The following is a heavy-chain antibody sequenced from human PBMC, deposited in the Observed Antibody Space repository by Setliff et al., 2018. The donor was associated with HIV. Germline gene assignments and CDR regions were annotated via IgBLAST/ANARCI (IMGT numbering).Heavy chain of an antibody. V-gene: IGHV1-18*01. Sequence: GASVKVSCKASGYTFTSYGISWVRQAPGQGLEWMGWISAYNGNTNYEQKLQGRVTMTTDTSTSTAYMELRSLRSDDTAVYYCARGEGASGFHNYYYIDVWGKGTTVTVSS. CDR3: ARGEGASGFHNYYYIDV. CDR1: GYTFTSYG. J-gene: IGHJ6*03. D-gene: IGHD3-10*01. CDR2: ISAYNGNT.